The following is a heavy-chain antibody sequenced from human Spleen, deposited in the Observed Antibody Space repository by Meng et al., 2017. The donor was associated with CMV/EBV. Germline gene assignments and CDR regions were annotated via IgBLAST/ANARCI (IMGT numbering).Heavy chain of an antibody. D-gene: IGHD6-19*01. CDR2: INPNSGGT. CDR1: GYTFTGYY. V-gene: IGHV1-2*02. CDR3: ARTSIEVPGCFDF. J-gene: IGHJ4*02. Sequence: KTSGYTFTGYYIHWVRQAPGQGLEWMGRINPNSGGTKNAQKFQGRITMTRDTSISTACMDLRRLRSDDTAVYYCARTSIEVPGCFDFWGQGTLVTVSS.